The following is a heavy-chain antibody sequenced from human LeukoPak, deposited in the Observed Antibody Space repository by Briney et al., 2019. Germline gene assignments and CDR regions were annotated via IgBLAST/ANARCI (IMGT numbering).Heavy chain of an antibody. CDR2: INHSGST. D-gene: IGHD2-15*01. J-gene: IGHJ6*03. Sequence: SETLSLTCAVYGGSFSGYYWSWIRQPPGKGLEWIGEINHSGSTNYNPSLKSRVTISVDTSKNQFSLKLSSVTAADTAVYYCARGRYCSGGSCYLPYYYYYYMDVWGKGTTVTVSS. CDR1: GGSFSGYY. CDR3: ARGRYCSGGSCYLPYYYYYYMDV. V-gene: IGHV4-34*01.